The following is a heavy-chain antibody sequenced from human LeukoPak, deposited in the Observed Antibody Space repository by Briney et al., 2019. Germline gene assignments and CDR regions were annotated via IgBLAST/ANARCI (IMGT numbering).Heavy chain of an antibody. D-gene: IGHD1-1*01. CDR1: GFTFSSYG. CDR3: ARETGTTGWFDP. V-gene: IGHV3-30*02. Sequence: PGGSLRLSCAASGFTFSSYGMHWVRQAPGKGLEWVAFIRYDGSNKYYADSVKGRFTISRDNSKNTLYLQMNSLRAEDTAVYYCARETGTTGWFDPWGQGTLVTVSS. J-gene: IGHJ5*02. CDR2: IRYDGSNK.